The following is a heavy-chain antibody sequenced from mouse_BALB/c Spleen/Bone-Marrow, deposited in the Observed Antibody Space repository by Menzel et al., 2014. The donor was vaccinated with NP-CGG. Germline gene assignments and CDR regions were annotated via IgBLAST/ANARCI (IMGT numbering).Heavy chain of an antibody. CDR1: GYTFTSYY. Sequence: VQLVESGAELVKPGASVKLSCKASGYTFTSYYMYWVKQRPGQGLEWIGEINPSNGGTNFNEKFKSRATLTVDKPSSTAYMQLSSLTSEDSAVYYCTRGRTRDFDYWGQGTTLTVSS. V-gene: IGHV1S81*02. J-gene: IGHJ2*01. CDR2: INPSNGGT. CDR3: TRGRTRDFDY.